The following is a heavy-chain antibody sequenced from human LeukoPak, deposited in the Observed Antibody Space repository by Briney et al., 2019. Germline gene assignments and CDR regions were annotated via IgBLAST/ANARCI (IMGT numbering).Heavy chain of an antibody. Sequence: ASVKVSCKASGYTFTSYGISWVRQAPGQGLEWMGWISAYNGNTNYAQKLQGRVTMTTDTSTSTAYMELRSLRSDDTAVYYCAREAITMVRGPRWLDPWGQGTLVTVSS. CDR1: GYTFTSYG. J-gene: IGHJ5*02. D-gene: IGHD3-10*01. CDR2: ISAYNGNT. V-gene: IGHV1-18*04. CDR3: AREAITMVRGPRWLDP.